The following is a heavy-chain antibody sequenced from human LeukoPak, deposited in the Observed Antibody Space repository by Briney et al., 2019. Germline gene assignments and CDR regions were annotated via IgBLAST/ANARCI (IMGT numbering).Heavy chain of an antibody. V-gene: IGHV4-59*08. D-gene: IGHD3-10*01. CDR2: IYYSGST. CDR1: GGSISSYY. J-gene: IGHJ6*02. CDR3: ARHAGSGSYSGYYYYYYGMDV. Sequence: SETLSLTCTVSGGSISSYYWSWIRQPPGKGLEWIGYIYYSGSTNYNPSLKGRVTISVDTSKNQFSLKLSSVTAADTAVYYCARHAGSGSYSGYYYYYYGMDVWGQGTTVTVSS.